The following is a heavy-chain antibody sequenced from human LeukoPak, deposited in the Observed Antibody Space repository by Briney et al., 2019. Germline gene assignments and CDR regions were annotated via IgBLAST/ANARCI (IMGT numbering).Heavy chain of an antibody. J-gene: IGHJ4*02. CDR3: ARGTSSSWYNFDN. V-gene: IGHV3-20*04. CDR2: INWNGGST. D-gene: IGHD6-13*01. CDR1: GFTFDDYG. Sequence: GGSLRLSCAASGFTFDDYGMSWVRQAPGKGLEWGSGINWNGGSTGYADSVKGRFTISRDNAKNSLYLQMNSLRAEDTALYYYARGTSSSWYNFDNCGQGTLVTVAS.